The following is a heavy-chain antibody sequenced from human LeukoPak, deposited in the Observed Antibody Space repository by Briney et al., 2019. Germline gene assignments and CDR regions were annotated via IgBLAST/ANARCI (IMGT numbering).Heavy chain of an antibody. J-gene: IGHJ4*02. CDR2: IKQDGSQK. Sequence: GGSLRPSCAASGFTFSNYWMSWVRQAPGKGLEWVANIKQDGSQKYYVDSVKGRFTISRDNAKNSLYLQMNSLRAEDTAVYYCARRYSYNSVFDYWGQGTLVTVSS. CDR1: GFTFSNYW. D-gene: IGHD5-18*01. V-gene: IGHV3-7*01. CDR3: ARRYSYNSVFDY.